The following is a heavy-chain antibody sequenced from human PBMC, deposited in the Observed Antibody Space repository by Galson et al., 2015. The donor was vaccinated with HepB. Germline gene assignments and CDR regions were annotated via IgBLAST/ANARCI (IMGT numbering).Heavy chain of an antibody. CDR3: AREKNIAALATLDY. CDR1: GFTFRNYG. J-gene: IGHJ4*02. V-gene: IGHV3-33*01. D-gene: IGHD6-13*01. CDR2: IWYDGSNK. Sequence: SLRLSCAASGFTFRNYGMHWGRQAPGKGLEWVAVIWYDGSNKYYADSVKGRFTISRDNSKKTLYLRMNSLRAEDTAVYYCAREKNIAALATLDYWGQGTLVTVSS.